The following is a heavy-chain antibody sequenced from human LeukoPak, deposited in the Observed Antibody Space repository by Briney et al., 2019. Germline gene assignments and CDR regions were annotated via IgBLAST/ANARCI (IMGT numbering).Heavy chain of an antibody. V-gene: IGHV4-34*01. D-gene: IGHD6-13*01. J-gene: IGHJ5*02. CDR1: GGSFSGYY. CDR3: ARGSLSEQQLILNWFDP. CDR2: INHSGST. Sequence: SETLSLTCAAYGGSFSGYYWSWIRQPPGKGLEWIGEINHSGSTNYNPSLKSRVTISVDTSKNQFSLKLSSVTAADTAVYYCARGSLSEQQLILNWFDPWGQGTLVTVSS.